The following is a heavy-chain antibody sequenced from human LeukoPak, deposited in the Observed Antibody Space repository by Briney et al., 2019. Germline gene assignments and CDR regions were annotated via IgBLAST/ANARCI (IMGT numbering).Heavy chain of an antibody. CDR3: ATEFIVVVPAAQPGDAFDI. V-gene: IGHV1-24*01. CDR2: FDPEDGET. J-gene: IGHJ3*02. D-gene: IGHD2-2*01. CDR1: GYTLTELS. Sequence: ASVKVSCKVSGYTLTELSMHWLRQAPGKGLEWMGGFDPEDGETIYARKFQGRVTMTEDTSTDTAYMELSSLRSEDTAVYYCATEFIVVVPAAQPGDAFDIWGQGTMVTVSS.